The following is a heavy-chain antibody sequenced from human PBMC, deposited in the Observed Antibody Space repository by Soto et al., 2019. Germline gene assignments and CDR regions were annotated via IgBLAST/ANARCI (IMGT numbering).Heavy chain of an antibody. CDR1: GFPFSSYA. J-gene: IGHJ4*02. CDR2: ISGSGGST. D-gene: IGHD1-26*01. V-gene: IGHV3-23*01. Sequence: PGGSLRLSCAASGFPFSSYAMSWVRPAPGKGLEWVSAISGSGGSTYYADSVKGRFTISRDNSKNTLYLQMNSLRAEDTAVYYCAKDRHSGQNWAFDYWGQGTLVTVSS. CDR3: AKDRHSGQNWAFDY.